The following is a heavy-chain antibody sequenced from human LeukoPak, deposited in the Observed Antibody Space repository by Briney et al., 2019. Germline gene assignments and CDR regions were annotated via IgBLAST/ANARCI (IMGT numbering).Heavy chain of an antibody. Sequence: GGSLRLSCAASGFTFSSYIMNWVRQAPGKGLEWVSSISSSSSYTYYADSVKGRFTISRDNAKNSPYLQMNSLRAEDTAVYYCARIGGDYTGMDVWGQGTTVTVSS. J-gene: IGHJ6*02. V-gene: IGHV3-21*01. CDR2: ISSSSSYT. CDR1: GFTFSSYI. CDR3: ARIGGDYTGMDV. D-gene: IGHD4-17*01.